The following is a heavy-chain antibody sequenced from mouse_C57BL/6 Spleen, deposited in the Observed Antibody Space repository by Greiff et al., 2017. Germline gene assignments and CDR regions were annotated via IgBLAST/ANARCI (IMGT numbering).Heavy chain of an antibody. Sequence: VQLKESGGGLVKPGGSLKLSCAASGFTFSDYGMHWVRQAPEKGLEWVAYISSGSSTIYYADTVKGRFTISRDNATNTLFLQMTSLRSENTSMYDCARPRDSNFYAMDYWGQGTSVTVSS. CDR2: ISSGSSTI. CDR1: GFTFSDYG. CDR3: ARPRDSNFYAMDY. D-gene: IGHD2-5*01. V-gene: IGHV5-17*01. J-gene: IGHJ4*01.